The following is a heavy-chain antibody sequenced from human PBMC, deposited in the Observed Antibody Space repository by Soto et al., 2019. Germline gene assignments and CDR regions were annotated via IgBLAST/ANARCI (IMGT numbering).Heavy chain of an antibody. V-gene: IGHV3-7*05. J-gene: IGHJ4*02. CDR3: ARVKSLAGVY. Sequence: EVQLVESGGGLVQPGGSLRLSCAASGFTFSSYWMSWVRQAPGKGLEWVANIKQDGNEKFYVDSVKGRFTISRDNAKNSLFLQMNSLTAEDTAVYYCARVKSLAGVYWGQGTLVAVSS. CDR2: IKQDGNEK. D-gene: IGHD3-3*01. CDR1: GFTFSSYW.